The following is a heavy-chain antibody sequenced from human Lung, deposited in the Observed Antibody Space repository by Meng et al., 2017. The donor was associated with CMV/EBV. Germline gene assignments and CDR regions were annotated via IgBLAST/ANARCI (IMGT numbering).Heavy chain of an antibody. J-gene: IGHJ5*02. V-gene: IGHV3-23*01. CDR3: AKPPAYYSS. D-gene: IGHD3-16*01. CDR2: VSSSGGTT. CDR1: GFTFSSFA. Sequence: GESXKISCAASGFTFSSFAMSWVRQAPGRGLEWVSGVSSSGGTTSYADSVKGRFIISRDNSRNTVYLQMNSLRAEDTAIYYCAKPPAYYSSWGKGTLVTVSS.